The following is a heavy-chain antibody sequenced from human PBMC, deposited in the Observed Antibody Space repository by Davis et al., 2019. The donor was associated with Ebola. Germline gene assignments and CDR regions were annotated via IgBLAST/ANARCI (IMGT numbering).Heavy chain of an antibody. CDR2: IYYSGST. J-gene: IGHJ6*02. CDR1: GGSISSYY. CDR3: ARGSEIYYYYGMDV. Sequence: GSLRLSCTVSGGSISSYYWSWIRQPPGKGLEWIGYIYYSGSTNYNPSLKSRVTISVDTSKNQFSLKLSSVTAADTAVYYCARGSEIYYYYGMDVWGQGTTVTVSS. V-gene: IGHV4-59*01.